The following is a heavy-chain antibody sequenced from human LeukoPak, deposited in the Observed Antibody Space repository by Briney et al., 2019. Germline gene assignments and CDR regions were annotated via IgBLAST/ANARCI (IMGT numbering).Heavy chain of an antibody. Sequence: GGSLRLPCAASGFTFSSYAMSWVRQAPGKGLEWVSSISSSSSYIYYADSVKGRFTISRDNAKNSLYLQMNSLRAEDTAVYYCARAARSGWSSYYYYYYYMDVWGKGTTVTVSS. J-gene: IGHJ6*03. CDR1: GFTFSSYA. V-gene: IGHV3-21*01. D-gene: IGHD6-19*01. CDR2: ISSSSSYI. CDR3: ARAARSGWSSYYYYYYYMDV.